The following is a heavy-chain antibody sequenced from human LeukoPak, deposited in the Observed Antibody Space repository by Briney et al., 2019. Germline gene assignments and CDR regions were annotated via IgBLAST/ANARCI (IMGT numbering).Heavy chain of an antibody. Sequence: GGSLRLSCAASGFTFSSYAMSWVRQAPGKGLEWVSAISGSGGSTYYADSVKGRFTISRDNSKNTLYLQMNSLRAEDTAVYYCARAPIVVVPAATYYYYGMDVWGQGTTVTVSS. J-gene: IGHJ6*02. V-gene: IGHV3-23*01. CDR2: ISGSGGST. D-gene: IGHD2-2*01. CDR1: GFTFSSYA. CDR3: ARAPIVVVPAATYYYYGMDV.